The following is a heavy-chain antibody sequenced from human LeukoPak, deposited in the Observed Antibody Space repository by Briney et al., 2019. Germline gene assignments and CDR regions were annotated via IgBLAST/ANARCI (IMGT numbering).Heavy chain of an antibody. CDR2: ISSSSIYI. CDR3: AGDLPPAAALY. D-gene: IGHD6-6*01. J-gene: IGHJ4*02. CDR1: GFTCSCYS. V-gene: IGHV3-21*01. Sequence: GACVSLFGAASGFTCSCYSMACVPQAPGGGWGWVSSISSSSIYIYYADSVKARFTISSDNAKNSLYLQMNSLRAEDTAVYYCAGDLPPAAALYWGQGTLVTVSS.